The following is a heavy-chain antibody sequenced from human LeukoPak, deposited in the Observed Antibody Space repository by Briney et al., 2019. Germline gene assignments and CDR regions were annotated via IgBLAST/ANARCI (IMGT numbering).Heavy chain of an antibody. J-gene: IGHJ3*02. D-gene: IGHD3-10*01. CDR1: GYTFTSHA. CDR2: INPNSGGT. V-gene: IGHV1-2*02. CDR3: ARDRAAHDAFDI. Sequence: GASVKVSCKASGYTFTSHAIHWVRQAPGQGLEWMGWINPNSGGTNYAQKFQGRVTMTRDTSISTAYMELSRLRSDDTAVYYCARDRAAHDAFDIWGQGTMVTVSS.